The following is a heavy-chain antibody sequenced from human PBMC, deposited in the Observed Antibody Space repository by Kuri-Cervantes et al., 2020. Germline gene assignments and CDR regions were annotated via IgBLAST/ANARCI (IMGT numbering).Heavy chain of an antibody. CDR1: GYSISSGYY. J-gene: IGHJ4*02. V-gene: IGHV4-38-2*02. Sequence: GSLRLSCAVSGYSISSGYYWGWIRQPPGKGLEWIGSIYHSGSTYYNPSLKSRVSISIDTSKNQFSLKLSSVTAADTAVYYCARDLMADYYDSSGYYGDYWGQGTLVTVSS. CDR2: IYHSGST. D-gene: IGHD3-22*01. CDR3: ARDLMADYYDSSGYYGDY.